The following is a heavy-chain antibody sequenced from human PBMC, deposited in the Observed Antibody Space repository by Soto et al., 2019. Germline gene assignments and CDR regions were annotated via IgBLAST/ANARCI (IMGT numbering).Heavy chain of an antibody. CDR1: GFPFSSYS. V-gene: IGHV3-21*01. D-gene: IGHD6-13*01. J-gene: IGHJ4*02. Sequence: EVQLVESGGGLVKPGGSLRLSCAASGFPFSSYSMNWVRQAPGKGLEWVSSISSSSSYIYYADSVKGRFTISRDNAKNSLYLQMNSLRAEDTAVYYCVRDPRIAAASYYFDYWGQGTLVTVSS. CDR3: VRDPRIAAASYYFDY. CDR2: ISSSSSYI.